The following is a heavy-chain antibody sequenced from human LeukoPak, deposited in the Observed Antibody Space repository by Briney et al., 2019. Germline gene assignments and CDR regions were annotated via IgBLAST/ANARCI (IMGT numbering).Heavy chain of an antibody. CDR2: IYTSGST. CDR3: ARERLGYCSSTSCRNYYYYYMDV. J-gene: IGHJ6*03. CDR1: GGSISSGSYY. V-gene: IGHV4-61*02. D-gene: IGHD2-2*01. Sequence: SQTLSLTCTVSGGSISSGSYYWSWIRQPAGKGLEWIGRIYTSGSTNYNPSLKSRVTISVDTSKNQFSLKLSSVTAADTAVYYCARERLGYCSSTSCRNYYYYYMDVWGKGTTVTVSS.